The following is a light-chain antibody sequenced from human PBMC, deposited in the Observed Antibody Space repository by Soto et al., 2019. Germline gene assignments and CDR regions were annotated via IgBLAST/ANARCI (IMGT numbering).Light chain of an antibody. Sequence: DIQMTQSPSTLSASVGDTVTITCRASQSISNWLAWYQQKPGQAPKLLIHKASTLVSGVPSRFSGSGSGTEFTLTISSLQPDDFATFYCQQYDRFPYTFGQGTKLEIK. V-gene: IGKV1-5*03. CDR2: KAS. J-gene: IGKJ2*01. CDR3: QQYDRFPYT. CDR1: QSISNW.